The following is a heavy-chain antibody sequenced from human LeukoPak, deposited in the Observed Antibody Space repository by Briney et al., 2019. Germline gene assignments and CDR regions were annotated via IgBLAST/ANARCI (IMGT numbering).Heavy chain of an antibody. D-gene: IGHD3-9*01. CDR1: GGSFSGYY. J-gene: IGHJ4*02. CDR2: INHSGST. V-gene: IGHV4-34*01. Sequence: SETLSLTCAVYGGSFSGYYWSWIRQPPGKGLEWIGEINHSGSTNYNPSLKSRVTISVDTSKNQFSLKLSSVTAEDTAVYYCARTVLHYDILTGYYEWGPWHYFDYWGQKPLDSVSS. CDR3: ARTVLHYDILTGYYEWGPWHYFDY.